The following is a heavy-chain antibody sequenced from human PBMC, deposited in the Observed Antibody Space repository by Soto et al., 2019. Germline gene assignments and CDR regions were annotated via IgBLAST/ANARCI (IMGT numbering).Heavy chain of an antibody. V-gene: IGHV4-39*01. CDR2: IYYSGST. Sequence: QLQLQESGPGLVKPSETLSLTCTVSGGSISSSSYYWGWIRQPPGKGLEWIGSIYYSGSTYYNPYLKSRVTIYVHTSKNQFSLKLSSVTAADTAVYYCARHTPAISISDHWGQGTLVTVSS. CDR3: ARHTPAISISDH. D-gene: IGHD2-15*01. J-gene: IGHJ4*02. CDR1: GGSISSSSYY.